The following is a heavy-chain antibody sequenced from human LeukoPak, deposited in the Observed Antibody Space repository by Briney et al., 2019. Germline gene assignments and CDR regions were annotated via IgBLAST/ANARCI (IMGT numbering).Heavy chain of an antibody. Sequence: GESLQISCMGSRYNFNHYWIGWARQMPGKGLEWMGIIYPLDSDSRYSPSFQGQVTFSVDKSIDTAYLQWSSLKASDTAMYYCARHFTDTAMVSDYWGQGTLVTVSS. CDR1: RYNFNHYW. V-gene: IGHV5-51*01. CDR2: IYPLDSDS. CDR3: ARHFTDTAMVSDY. J-gene: IGHJ4*02. D-gene: IGHD5-18*01.